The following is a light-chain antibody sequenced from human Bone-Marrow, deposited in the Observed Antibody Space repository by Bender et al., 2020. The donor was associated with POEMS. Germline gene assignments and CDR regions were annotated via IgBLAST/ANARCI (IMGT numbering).Light chain of an antibody. J-gene: IGLJ2*01. CDR2: GGS. V-gene: IGLV2-14*02. CDR1: SSDVGNYNL. Sequence: QSALTQPASVSGTPGQSITISCTGTSSDVGNYNLVSWYQHHPDKAPKLMIYGGSKRPSGVSYRFSGSKSGNTASLRISGLQTEDEADYYCSSYSSSSTLGVFGGGTTLTVL. CDR3: SSYSSSSTLGV.